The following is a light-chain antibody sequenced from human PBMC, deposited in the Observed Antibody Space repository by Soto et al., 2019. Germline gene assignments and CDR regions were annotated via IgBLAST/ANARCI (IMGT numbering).Light chain of an antibody. J-gene: IGLJ2*01. Sequence: QSALTQPASVSGSPGQSITISCTGTSSDVGSYNLVSWYQQHPGKAPELMIYEGSKRPSGVSNRFSGSKSGNTASLTISGLQAEDEADYYCCSYAGNSTPVVFGGGTKVTVL. CDR2: EGS. CDR1: SSDVGSYNL. V-gene: IGLV2-23*01. CDR3: CSYAGNSTPVV.